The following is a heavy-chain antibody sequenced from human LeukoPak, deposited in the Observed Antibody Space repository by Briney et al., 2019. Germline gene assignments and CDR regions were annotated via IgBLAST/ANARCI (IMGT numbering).Heavy chain of an antibody. CDR1: GGSISSGGYY. CDR2: IYTSGST. CDR3: ARGSPSCSSTSCNGNFDY. Sequence: SQTLSLTCTVSGGSISSGGYYWSWIRQPAGKGLEWIGRIYTSGSTNYNPSLKSRVTISVGTSKNQFSLKLTSVTAADTAVYYCARGSPSCSSTSCNGNFDYWGQGTLVTVSS. V-gene: IGHV4-61*02. D-gene: IGHD2-2*01. J-gene: IGHJ4*02.